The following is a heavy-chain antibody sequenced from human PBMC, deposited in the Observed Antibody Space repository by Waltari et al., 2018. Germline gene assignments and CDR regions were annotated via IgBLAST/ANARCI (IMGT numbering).Heavy chain of an antibody. CDR1: GGSISSSSYY. CDR3: ASWYSSIGWFDP. J-gene: IGHJ5*02. D-gene: IGHD6-19*01. Sequence: QLQLQESGPGLVKPSETLSLTCTVSGGSISSSSYYWGWIRQPPGKGLEWIGSIYYSGSTYYTPSLKSRVTISVDTSKNQFSLKLGSVTAADTAVYYCASWYSSIGWFDPWGQGTLVTVSS. CDR2: IYYSGST. V-gene: IGHV4-39*01.